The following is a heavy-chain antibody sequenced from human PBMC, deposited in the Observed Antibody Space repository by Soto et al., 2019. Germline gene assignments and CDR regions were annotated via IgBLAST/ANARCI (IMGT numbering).Heavy chain of an antibody. D-gene: IGHD3-16*02. J-gene: IGHJ4*02. CDR2: INHSGST. CDR1: GGSFSGYY. V-gene: IGHV4-34*01. CDR3: AREVKYDYVWGSYRSHPFFDY. Sequence: SETLSLTCAVYGGSFSGYYWSWIRQPPGKGLEWIGEINHSGSTNYNPSLKSRVTISVDTSKNQFSLKLSSVTAAGTAVYYCAREVKYDYVWGSYRSHPFFDYWGQGTLVTVSS.